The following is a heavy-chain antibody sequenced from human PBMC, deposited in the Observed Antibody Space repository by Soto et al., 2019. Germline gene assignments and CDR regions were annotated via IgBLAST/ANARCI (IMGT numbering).Heavy chain of an antibody. V-gene: IGHV3-23*01. CDR2: ISGSGGST. D-gene: IGHD6-13*01. CDR3: AKDQGSSWYEIDY. Sequence: GGSLRLSCAASGFIFNDYWMTWVRQAPGKGLEWVSTISGSGGSTYYADSVKGRFTISRDNSKNTLYLQMNSLRAEDTAVYYCAKDQGSSWYEIDYWGQGTLVTVSS. CDR1: GFIFNDYW. J-gene: IGHJ4*02.